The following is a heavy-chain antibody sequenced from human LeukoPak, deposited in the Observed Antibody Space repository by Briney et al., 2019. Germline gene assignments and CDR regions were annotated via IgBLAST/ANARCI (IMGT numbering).Heavy chain of an antibody. J-gene: IGHJ6*04. CDR3: AKDEDRDYYGSGSYWDYYYYGMDV. CDR1: GFTFSSYG. Sequence: TGGSLRLSCAASGFTFSSYGMHWVRQAPGKGLEWVAVISYDGSNKYYADSVKGRFTISRDNSKNTLYLQMNSLRAEDTAVYYCAKDEDRDYYGSGSYWDYYYYGMDVWGKGTTVTVSS. CDR2: ISYDGSNK. D-gene: IGHD3-10*01. V-gene: IGHV3-30*18.